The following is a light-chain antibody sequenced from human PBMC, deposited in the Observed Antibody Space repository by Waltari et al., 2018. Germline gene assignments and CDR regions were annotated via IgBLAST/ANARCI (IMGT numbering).Light chain of an antibody. V-gene: IGKV3-20*01. CDR1: ESVSNNY. CDR3: QQYGSSPYT. J-gene: IGKJ2*01. CDR2: GAS. Sequence: VLTQSPGTLSLSPGERTTLSCWASESVSNNYLAWYQQKPGQAPRVLIYGASRRATGIPERFSGSGSGTDFTLTISRLEPEDFAVYYCQQYGSSPYTFGQGTKLEIK.